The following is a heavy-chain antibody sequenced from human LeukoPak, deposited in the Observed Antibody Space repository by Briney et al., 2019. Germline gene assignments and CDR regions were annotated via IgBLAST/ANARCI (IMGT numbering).Heavy chain of an antibody. CDR1: GYTFTSYY. J-gene: IGHJ4*02. CDR3: ARDLYYYDSSGYYYDSGDY. V-gene: IGHV1-46*01. CDR2: INPSGGST. Sequence: ASVKVSCKASGYTFTSYYMHWVRQAPGQGHEWMGIINPSGGSTSYAQKFQGRVTMTRDTSTSTVYMELSSLRSEDTAVYYCARDLYYYDSSGYYYDSGDYWGQGTLVTVSS. D-gene: IGHD3-22*01.